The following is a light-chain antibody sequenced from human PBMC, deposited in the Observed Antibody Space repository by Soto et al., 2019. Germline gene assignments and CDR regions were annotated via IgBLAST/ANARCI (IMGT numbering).Light chain of an antibody. Sequence: DIQMTQSPSSLSASVGDRVTITCRASQGISNSLAWFQQKPGKAPKSLIYAAFNLQTGVPSRFSGSGSWAELTLRISSLQPEDFATYYCQHHNAYQLTVGGGTKVDIK. CDR3: QHHNAYQLT. J-gene: IGKJ4*01. V-gene: IGKV1-16*01. CDR2: AAF. CDR1: QGISNS.